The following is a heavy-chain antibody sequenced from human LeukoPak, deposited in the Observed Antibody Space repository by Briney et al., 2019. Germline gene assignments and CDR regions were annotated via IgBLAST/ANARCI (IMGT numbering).Heavy chain of an antibody. CDR2: IYHSGST. CDR3: ARDRGYYDSSGYYGGDY. Sequence: SETLSLTCAVYGGSFSGYYWGWIRQPPGKGLEWIGSIYHSGSTYYNPSLKSRVTISVDTSKNQFSLKLSSVTAADTAVYYCARDRGYYDSSGYYGGDYWGQGTLVTVSS. V-gene: IGHV4-38-2*02. CDR1: GGSFSGYY. D-gene: IGHD3-22*01. J-gene: IGHJ4*02.